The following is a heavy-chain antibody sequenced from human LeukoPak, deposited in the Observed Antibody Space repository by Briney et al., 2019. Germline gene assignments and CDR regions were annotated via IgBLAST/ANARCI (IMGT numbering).Heavy chain of an antibody. V-gene: IGHV4-34*01. D-gene: IGHD6-19*01. CDR3: ARGRIAVAAYFDY. J-gene: IGHJ4*02. Sequence: PSETLSLTCAVYGGSFSGHYWSWIRQPPGKGLEWIGEINHSGSTNYNPSLKSRVTISVDTSKNQFSLKLSSVTAADTAVYYCARGRIAVAAYFDYWGQGTLVTVSS. CDR2: INHSGST. CDR1: GGSFSGHY.